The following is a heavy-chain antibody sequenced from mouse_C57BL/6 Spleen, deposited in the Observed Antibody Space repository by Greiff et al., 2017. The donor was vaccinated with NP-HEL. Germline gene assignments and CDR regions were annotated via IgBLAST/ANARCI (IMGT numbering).Heavy chain of an antibody. CDR2: IDPEDGET. CDR3: ARGPTVVADCDY. D-gene: IGHD1-1*01. CDR1: GFNIKDYY. V-gene: IGHV14-2*01. Sequence: DVQLQESGAELVKPGASVKLSCTASGFNIKDYYMPWVKQRTEQGLEWIGRIDPEDGETKYAPKFQGKATITADTSSNTTYLQLSSLTSEDTAVYDCARGPTVVADCDYGGKGTTLTVSS. J-gene: IGHJ2*01.